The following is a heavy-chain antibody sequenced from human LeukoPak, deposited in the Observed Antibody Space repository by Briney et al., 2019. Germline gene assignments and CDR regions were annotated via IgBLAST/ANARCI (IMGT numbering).Heavy chain of an antibody. CDR3: ARGWGMATTNWGY. Sequence: SETQSLTCSVYGGSFSGYFWTWIRQPPGQRLEWIGDINHSVSANNNPSHRSRVTVSVDTSKNQFSLRLTSVPAADTAVYYCARGWGMATTNWGYWSQGTLVTVSS. CDR2: INHSVSA. V-gene: IGHV4-34*01. CDR1: GGSFSGYF. D-gene: IGHD5-24*01. J-gene: IGHJ4*02.